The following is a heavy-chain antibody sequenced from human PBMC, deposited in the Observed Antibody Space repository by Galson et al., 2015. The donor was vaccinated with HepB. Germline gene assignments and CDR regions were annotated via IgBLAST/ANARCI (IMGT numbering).Heavy chain of an antibody. Sequence: SLRLSCAASGFTFSSYAMHWVRQAPGKGLEWVAVISYDGSNKYYADSVKGRFTVSRDNSKNTLYLQMNSLRAEDTAVYYCARDSIPSVAGALDAFDIWGQGTMVTVSS. CDR1: GFTFSSYA. D-gene: IGHD6-19*01. CDR2: ISYDGSNK. CDR3: ARDSIPSVAGALDAFDI. V-gene: IGHV3-30*04. J-gene: IGHJ3*02.